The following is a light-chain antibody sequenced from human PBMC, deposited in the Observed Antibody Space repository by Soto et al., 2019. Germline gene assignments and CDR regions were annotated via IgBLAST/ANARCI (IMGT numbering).Light chain of an antibody. CDR3: QQYNNWHPIT. Sequence: EIVMTQSPAILSLSPAERATLSCRASQSVNSNLAWYQQKPGQATRLLIYDASNRATGIPARFSGSGSGTEFTLTISSLQSEDFAFYYCQQYNNWHPITFGQGTRLEI. V-gene: IGKV3D-15*01. CDR2: DAS. CDR1: QSVNSN. J-gene: IGKJ5*01.